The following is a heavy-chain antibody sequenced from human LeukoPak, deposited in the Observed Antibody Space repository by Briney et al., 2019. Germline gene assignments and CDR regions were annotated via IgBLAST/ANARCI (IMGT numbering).Heavy chain of an antibody. Sequence: GGSLRLSCAASGFTFSNGWMSWLRQAPAKGLEGVGRIKSKTDGRTTDYAAPVKGRFTISRDDSKYTLYLQMNSPKTEDTAVYYCTSTVDYWGQGTLVTVSA. J-gene: IGHJ4*02. CDR3: TSTVDY. V-gene: IGHV3-15*01. CDR2: IKSKTDGRTT. CDR1: GFTFSNGW.